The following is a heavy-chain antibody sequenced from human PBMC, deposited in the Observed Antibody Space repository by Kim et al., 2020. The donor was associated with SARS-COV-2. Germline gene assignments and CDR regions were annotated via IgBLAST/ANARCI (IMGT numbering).Heavy chain of an antibody. D-gene: IGHD2-21*02. Sequence: GGSLRLSCGASGFTFSTSVMHWVRQAPGKGLEWVSGFLSDGHVKHYADSVKGRFTIFRDNSKNTIYLQMDNLRTEDTAVYYCAREGGSSGHCGYFDYWG. CDR2: FLSDGHVK. CDR3: AREGGSSGHCGYFDY. CDR1: GFTFSTSV. J-gene: IGHJ4*01. V-gene: IGHV3-30*04.